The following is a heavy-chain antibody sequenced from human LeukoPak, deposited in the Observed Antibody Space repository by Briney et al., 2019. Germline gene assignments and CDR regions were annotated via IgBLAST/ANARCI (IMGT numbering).Heavy chain of an antibody. D-gene: IGHD6-13*01. V-gene: IGHV3-74*01. Sequence: GGSLRLSCAASGFTFSSYWMHWVRQAPGKGLAWVSRINSDGSSTSYADSVKGRFTTSRDNSKNTLYQQMNSLRAEDTAVYYCARDVAAAAFFDHWGQGTLVTVSS. J-gene: IGHJ4*02. CDR2: INSDGSST. CDR1: GFTFSSYW. CDR3: ARDVAAAAFFDH.